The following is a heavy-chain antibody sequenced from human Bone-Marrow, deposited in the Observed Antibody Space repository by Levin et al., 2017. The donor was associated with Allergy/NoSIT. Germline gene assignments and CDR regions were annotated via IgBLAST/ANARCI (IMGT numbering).Heavy chain of an antibody. Sequence: ASVKVSCKASGYTFTSYAMHWVRQAPGQRLEWMGWINAGNGNTKYSQKFQGRVTITRDTSASTAYMELSSLRSEDTAVYYCARVRSSSWSPAYFDYWGQGTLVTVSS. J-gene: IGHJ4*02. CDR1: GYTFTSYA. CDR3: ARVRSSSWSPAYFDY. D-gene: IGHD6-13*01. CDR2: INAGNGNT. V-gene: IGHV1-3*01.